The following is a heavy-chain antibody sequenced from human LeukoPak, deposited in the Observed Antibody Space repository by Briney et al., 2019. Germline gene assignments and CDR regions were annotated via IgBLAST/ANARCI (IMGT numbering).Heavy chain of an antibody. CDR2: INSDGSGT. Sequence: GGSLRLSCAASGFTFRSYWMHWVRQAPGKGLVWVSRINSDGSGTNYADSVKGRFTISRDNAKNTLYLQMNSLRAEDTAVYFCVRGYSFGPYGMDVWGQGTTVTVSS. CDR1: GFTFRSYW. V-gene: IGHV3-74*01. CDR3: VRGYSFGPYGMDV. J-gene: IGHJ6*02. D-gene: IGHD2-15*01.